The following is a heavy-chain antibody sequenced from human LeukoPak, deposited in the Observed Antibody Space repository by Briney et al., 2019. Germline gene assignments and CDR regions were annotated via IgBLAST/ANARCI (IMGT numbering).Heavy chain of an antibody. D-gene: IGHD2-15*01. CDR1: GGSISSGSYY. J-gene: IGHJ5*02. CDR3: ARCQGCSGGSCLGGWFDP. V-gene: IGHV4-61*02. Sequence: PSQTLSLTCTVSGGSISSGSYYWSWIRQPAGKGLEWIGRIYTSGSTNYNPSLKSRVTISVDTSKNQFSLKLRSVTAADTAVYYCARCQGCSGGSCLGGWFDPWGQGTLVTVSS. CDR2: IYTSGST.